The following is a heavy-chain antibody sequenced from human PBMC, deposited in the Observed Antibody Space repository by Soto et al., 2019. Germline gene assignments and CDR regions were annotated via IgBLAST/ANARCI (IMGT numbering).Heavy chain of an antibody. CDR1: GYTFTSYA. CDR2: INAGNGDT. D-gene: IGHD6-19*01. J-gene: IGHJ4*02. CDR3: ARGHNSGWLNLAY. V-gene: IGHV1-3*01. Sequence: ASVKVSCKASGYTFTSYAIHWVRQAPGQRLEWMGWINAGNGDTRYSQKFQGRVTVTRDTSASTAYMELSSLTSEDTAVYYCARGHNSGWLNLAYWGQGTMVTVYS.